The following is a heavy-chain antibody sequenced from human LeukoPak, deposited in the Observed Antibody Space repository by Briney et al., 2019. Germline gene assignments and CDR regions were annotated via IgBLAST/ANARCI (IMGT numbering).Heavy chain of an antibody. CDR2: INHSGST. J-gene: IGHJ6*02. CDR1: GGSFSGYY. V-gene: IGHV4-34*01. D-gene: IGHD6-13*01. CDR3: ARGGAAADDYYYYGMDV. Sequence: SETLSLTCAVYGGSFSGYYWSRIRQPPGKGLEWIGEINHSGSTNYNPSLKSRVTISVDTSKNQFSLKLSSVTAADTAVYYCARGGAAADDYYYYGMDVWGQGTTVTASS.